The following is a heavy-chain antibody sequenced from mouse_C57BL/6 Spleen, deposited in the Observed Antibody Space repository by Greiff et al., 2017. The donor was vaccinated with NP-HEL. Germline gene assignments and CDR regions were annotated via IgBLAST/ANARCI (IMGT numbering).Heavy chain of an antibody. V-gene: IGHV1-22*01. Sequence: EVQLQQSGPELVKPGASVKMSCKASGYTFTDYNMHWVKQSHGKSLEWIGYINPNNGGTSYNQKFKGKATLTVNKSSSTAYMELRRLTSEDSAVYYCARYYGYDVGYFDYWGQGTTLTVSS. CDR3: ARYYGYDVGYFDY. CDR2: INPNNGGT. J-gene: IGHJ2*01. CDR1: GYTFTDYN. D-gene: IGHD2-2*01.